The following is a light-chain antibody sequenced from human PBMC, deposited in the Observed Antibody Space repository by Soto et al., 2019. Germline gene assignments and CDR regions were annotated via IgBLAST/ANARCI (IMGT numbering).Light chain of an antibody. V-gene: IGKV3-15*01. CDR2: GAS. Sequence: IVLTQSPGTLSLSPGERSTLSCRASQSVSSTYLAWYQQKPGQAPXLXXYGASTRATGIPARFSGIVSGTEFTLTIRGLQSEDFAFYFCQQYNNWPPITFGQGTRLEIK. CDR1: QSVSSTY. CDR3: QQYNNWPPIT. J-gene: IGKJ5*01.